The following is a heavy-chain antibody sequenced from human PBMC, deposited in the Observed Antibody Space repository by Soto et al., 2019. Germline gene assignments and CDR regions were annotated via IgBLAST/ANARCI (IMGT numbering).Heavy chain of an antibody. CDR3: ARAQPTYSSSYFDY. CDR2: ISGRGDDT. CDR1: GFTFSSYA. D-gene: IGHD3-22*01. J-gene: IGHJ4*02. V-gene: IGHV3-23*01. Sequence: EVQLLESGGDLVQPGGSLRLSCAASGFTFSSYAMSWVRQAPGKGLEWVSTISGRGDDTYYTDSVKGRFTISRDNSKNTLYVHMNSLRAGDTAVYYCARAQPTYSSSYFDYWGQGTLVTVSS.